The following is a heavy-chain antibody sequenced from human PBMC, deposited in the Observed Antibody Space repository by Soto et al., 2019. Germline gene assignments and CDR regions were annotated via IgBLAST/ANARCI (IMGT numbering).Heavy chain of an antibody. CDR3: ARGTTVTTFGYFDL. V-gene: IGHV4-59*01. CDR2: IYYSGST. D-gene: IGHD4-17*01. J-gene: IGHJ2*01. CDR1: GGSISSYY. Sequence: QVQLQESGPGLVKPSETLSLTCTVSGGSISSYYWSWIRQPPGKGLEWIGDIYYSGSTNYNPSLKSRVTLSVDTSKNQFSLKLSSVTAADTAVYYCARGTTVTTFGYFDLWGRGTLVTVSS.